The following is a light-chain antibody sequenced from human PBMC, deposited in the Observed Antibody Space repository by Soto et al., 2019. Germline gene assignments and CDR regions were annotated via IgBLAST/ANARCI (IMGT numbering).Light chain of an antibody. Sequence: QSALTQPPSASGSPGQSVTISCTGTSSDIGVYDFVSWYQQHPGKAPKVIIYQVNKRPSGVPDRFSGSKSGNTASLTVSGLRPEDEADYYCSSSAGSNNYVFGTGTKLTVL. CDR2: QVN. CDR1: SSDIGVYDF. J-gene: IGLJ1*01. CDR3: SSSAGSNNYV. V-gene: IGLV2-8*01.